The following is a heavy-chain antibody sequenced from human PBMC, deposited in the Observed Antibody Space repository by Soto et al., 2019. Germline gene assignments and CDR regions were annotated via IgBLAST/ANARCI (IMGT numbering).Heavy chain of an antibody. J-gene: IGHJ6*02. Sequence: SVKVSCKASGGTFSSYAISWVRQAPGQGLEWMGGIIPIFGTANYAQKFQGRVTITADESTSTAYMELSSLRSEDTAVYYCAHSSNWDTAMVTDYYYYGMDVWGQGTTVTVS. CDR1: GGTFSSYA. CDR2: IIPIFGTA. V-gene: IGHV1-69*13. CDR3: AHSSNWDTAMVTDYYYYGMDV. D-gene: IGHD5-18*01.